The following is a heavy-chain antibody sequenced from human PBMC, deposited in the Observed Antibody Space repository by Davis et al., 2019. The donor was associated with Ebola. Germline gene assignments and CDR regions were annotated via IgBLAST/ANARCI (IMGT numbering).Heavy chain of an antibody. D-gene: IGHD6-19*01. V-gene: IGHV3-30*04. CDR2: VSHSERER. CDR3: AKGQRGVAVAGLDY. Sequence: GESLKISCAASGFIFRNYAMHWVRQAPGKGLEWVAVVSHSERERFYADSVKGRFTISRDNSKNTMYLQMSGLRPEDTAVYYCAKGQRGVAVAGLDYWGQGTLVTVSS. J-gene: IGHJ4*02. CDR1: GFIFRNYA.